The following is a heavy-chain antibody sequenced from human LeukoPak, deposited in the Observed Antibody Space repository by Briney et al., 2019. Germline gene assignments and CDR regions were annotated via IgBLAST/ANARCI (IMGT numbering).Heavy chain of an antibody. CDR1: GFTFSSYG. D-gene: IGHD6-19*01. Sequence: PGRSLRLSCAASGFTFSSYGMHWVRQAPGKGLEWVAVIWYDGSNKYHADSVKGRFTISRDNSKNTLYLQMNSLRAEDTAVYYCARSLTPGIAVAGAFDYWGQGTLVTVSS. CDR2: IWYDGSNK. J-gene: IGHJ4*02. V-gene: IGHV3-33*01. CDR3: ARSLTPGIAVAGAFDY.